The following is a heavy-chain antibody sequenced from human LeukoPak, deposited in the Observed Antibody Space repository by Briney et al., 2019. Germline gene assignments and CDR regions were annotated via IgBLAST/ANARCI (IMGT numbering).Heavy chain of an antibody. Sequence: GGSLRLSCAASGFTFSNAWMSWVRQAPGKGLEWVGRIKSKTDGGTTDYAAPVKGRFTISRDDSKNTLYLQMNSLKTEDTAVYYCTTEGVDDVDTAMVKRFLFDYWGQGTLVTVSS. CDR3: TTEGVDDVDTAMVKRFLFDY. V-gene: IGHV3-15*01. CDR1: GFTFSNAW. D-gene: IGHD5-18*01. J-gene: IGHJ4*02. CDR2: IKSKTDGGTT.